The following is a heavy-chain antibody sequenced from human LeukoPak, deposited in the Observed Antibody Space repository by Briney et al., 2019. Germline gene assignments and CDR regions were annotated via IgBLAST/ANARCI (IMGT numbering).Heavy chain of an antibody. CDR2: FDPEDGET. CDR1: GYTLTELS. Sequence: ASVKVSCKVSGYTLTELSMHWVRQAPGKGLEWMGGFDPEDGETIYAQKFQGRVTMTEDTSTDTAYMELSSLRSEDTAVYYCARVFSGYSYGDHPLDYWGQGTLVTVSS. D-gene: IGHD5-18*01. J-gene: IGHJ4*02. CDR3: ARVFSGYSYGDHPLDY. V-gene: IGHV1-24*01.